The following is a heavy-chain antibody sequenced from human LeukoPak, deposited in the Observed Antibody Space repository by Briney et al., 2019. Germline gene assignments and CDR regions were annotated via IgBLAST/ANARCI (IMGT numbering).Heavy chain of an antibody. CDR2: VSSSSSTI. CDR1: GFTFSSYS. CDR3: ARSYSSGRGGFDY. J-gene: IGHJ4*02. D-gene: IGHD6-19*01. Sequence: GGSLRLSCAASGFTFSSYSVNWVRQAPGKGLQWVSYVSSSSSTIYYADSVKGRLTISRDNAQNSLYLQMNSLRAEDTAVYYCARSYSSGRGGFDYWGQGTLVTVSS. V-gene: IGHV3-48*01.